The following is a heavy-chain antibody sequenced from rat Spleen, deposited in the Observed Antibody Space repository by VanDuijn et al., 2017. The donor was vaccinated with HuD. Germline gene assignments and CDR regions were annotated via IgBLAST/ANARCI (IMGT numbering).Heavy chain of an antibody. CDR2: ITNTGDTT. D-gene: IGHD1-10*01. Sequence: EVRLVESGGGLVQPGRSLKLSCAASGFTFSNFGMHWIRQAPGKGLEWVASITNTGDTTYYSDSVKGRFTISRDNAKNTQYLQMDSLRSEDTATYYCARHQASNNPNWFAYWGQGTLVTVSS. CDR1: GFTFSNFG. V-gene: IGHV5S13*01. CDR3: ARHQASNNPNWFAY. J-gene: IGHJ3*01.